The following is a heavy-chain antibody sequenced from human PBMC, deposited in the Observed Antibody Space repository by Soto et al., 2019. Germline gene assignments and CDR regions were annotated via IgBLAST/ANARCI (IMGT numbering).Heavy chain of an antibody. CDR3: ASAGGLGAVAADY. D-gene: IGHD6-19*01. CDR2: IYHSGST. Sequence: QLQLQESGSGLVKPSQTLSLTCAVSGGSISSGGYSWSWIRQPPGKGLEWIGYIYHSGSTYYNPSLKSRVTISVDRSKNQFSLKLRSVTAADTAVYYGASAGGLGAVAADYWGQGTLVTVSS. V-gene: IGHV4-30-2*01. J-gene: IGHJ4*02. CDR1: GGSISSGGYS.